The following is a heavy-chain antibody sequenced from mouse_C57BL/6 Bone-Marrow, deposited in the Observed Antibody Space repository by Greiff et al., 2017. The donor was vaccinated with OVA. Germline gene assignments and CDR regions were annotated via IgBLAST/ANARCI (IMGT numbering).Heavy chain of an antibody. J-gene: IGHJ4*01. D-gene: IGHD2-4*01. CDR2: IWSGGST. CDR3: ARRNYDYDEAMDY. V-gene: IGHV2-2*01. Sequence: VQLVESGPGLVQPSQSLSITCTVSGFSLTSYGVHWVRQSPGKGLGWLGVIWSGGSTDYNAAFISRLSISKDNSKSQVFFKMNSLQADDTAIYYCARRNYDYDEAMDYWGQGTSVTVSS. CDR1: GFSLTSYG.